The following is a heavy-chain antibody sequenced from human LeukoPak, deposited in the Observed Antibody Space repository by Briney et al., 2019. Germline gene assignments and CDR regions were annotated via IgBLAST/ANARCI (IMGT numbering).Heavy chain of an antibody. CDR3: ARAGGYSYGFDY. D-gene: IGHD5-18*01. V-gene: IGHV3-53*04. J-gene: IGHJ4*02. CDR1: GFIVSSNY. Sequence: GGSLRPSCAASGFIVSSNYMNWVRQAPGKGLEWVSVIGSGGSTYYADSVKGRFTISRHSSQNTLYLQMDSLRVEDTAVYYCARAGGYSYGFDYWGQGSLVTVSS. CDR2: IGSGGST.